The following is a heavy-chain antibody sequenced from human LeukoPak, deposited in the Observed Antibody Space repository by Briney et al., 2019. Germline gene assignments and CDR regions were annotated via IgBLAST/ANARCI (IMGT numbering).Heavy chain of an antibody. J-gene: IGHJ4*02. Sequence: GALRLSCAASGFTFSSYWMSWVRQAPGKGLEWLANIKQDGSEKYYVDSVKGRFTISRDNAKNSLYLQMNSLRAEDTAVYYCARDSPTTFFDYWGQGTLVTVSS. D-gene: IGHD3-16*01. V-gene: IGHV3-7*01. CDR2: IKQDGSEK. CDR1: GFTFSSYW. CDR3: ARDSPTTFFDY.